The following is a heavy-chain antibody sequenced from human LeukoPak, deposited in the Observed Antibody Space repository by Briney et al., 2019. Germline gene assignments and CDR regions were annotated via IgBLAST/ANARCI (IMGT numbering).Heavy chain of an antibody. Sequence: GGSLRLSCAGSGFTFSTYWMHWVRQAPGKGLEWVSAISGSGGSTYYADSVKGRFTISRDNSKNTLYLQMNSLRAEDTAVYYCAKLGVDTAMVRSYFDYWGQGTLVTVSS. CDR1: GFTFSTYW. V-gene: IGHV3-23*01. J-gene: IGHJ4*02. CDR3: AKLGVDTAMVRSYFDY. D-gene: IGHD5-18*01. CDR2: ISGSGGST.